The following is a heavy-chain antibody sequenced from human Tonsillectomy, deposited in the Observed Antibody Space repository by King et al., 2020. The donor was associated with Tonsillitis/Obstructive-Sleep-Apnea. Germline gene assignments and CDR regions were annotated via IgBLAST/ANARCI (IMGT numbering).Heavy chain of an antibody. CDR1: GGSFSGYY. CDR2: INHSGST. Sequence: VQLQQWGAGLLKPSETLSLTCAVYGGSFSGYYWSWIRQPPGKGLEWIGEINHSGSTNYNPSLKSRVTISVDTSKNQFSLKLSSVTAADTAVYYCASAYSGSSYKHAFDIWGQGTMVTVSS. D-gene: IGHD1-26*01. J-gene: IGHJ3*02. V-gene: IGHV4-34*01. CDR3: ASAYSGSSYKHAFDI.